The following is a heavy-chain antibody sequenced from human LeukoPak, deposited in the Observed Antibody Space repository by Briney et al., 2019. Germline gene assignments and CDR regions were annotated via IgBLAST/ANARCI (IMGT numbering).Heavy chain of an antibody. Sequence: SVKVSCKASGGTFSSYTISWVRQAPGQGLEWMGRIIPILGIANYAQKFRGRVTITADKSTSTAYMELSSLRSEDTAVYYCARDRIRSGGYLAEYFQHWGQGTLVTVSS. V-gene: IGHV1-69*04. D-gene: IGHD1-26*01. J-gene: IGHJ1*01. CDR1: GGTFSSYT. CDR2: IIPILGIA. CDR3: ARDRIRSGGYLAEYFQH.